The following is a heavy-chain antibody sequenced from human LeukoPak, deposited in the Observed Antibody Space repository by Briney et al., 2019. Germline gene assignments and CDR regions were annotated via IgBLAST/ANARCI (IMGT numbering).Heavy chain of an antibody. V-gene: IGHV1-18*01. J-gene: IGHJ3*02. D-gene: IGHD1-26*01. Sequence: ASVKVSCKASGYTFTSYGISWVRQAPRQGLEWMGWSSAYNGNTNYAQKLQGRVTMTTDTSTSTAYMELRSLRSDDTAVYYCATFEDVSGGSYSGSYASAFDIWGQGTMVTVSS. CDR3: ATFEDVSGGSYSGSYASAFDI. CDR2: SSAYNGNT. CDR1: GYTFTSYG.